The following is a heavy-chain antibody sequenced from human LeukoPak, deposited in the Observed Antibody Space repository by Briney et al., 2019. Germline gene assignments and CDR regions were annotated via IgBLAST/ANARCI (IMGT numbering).Heavy chain of an antibody. CDR1: GYSISSGYY. CDR3: ARARYYYYYYMDV. Sequence: SETLSLTCTVSGYSISSGYYWGWIRQPAGKGLEWIGRIYTRGSTNYNPSLKSRVTISVDTSKNQFSLKLSSVTAADTAVYYCARARYYYYYYMDVWGKGTTVTVSS. CDR2: IYTRGST. D-gene: IGHD1-14*01. V-gene: IGHV4-61*02. J-gene: IGHJ6*03.